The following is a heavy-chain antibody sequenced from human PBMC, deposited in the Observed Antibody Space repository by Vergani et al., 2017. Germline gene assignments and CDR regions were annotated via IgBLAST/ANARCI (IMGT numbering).Heavy chain of an antibody. CDR1: GFTFSSYA. CDR3: ARQPSSSSGIREYYFDD. D-gene: IGHD6-6*01. Sequence: EVQLLESGGGLVQPGGSLRLSCAASGFTFSSYAMSWVRQAPGKGLEWVSAISGSGGSTYYADSVKGRFTISRDNSKNTLYLQMTSLRAEDTAVYYCARQPSSSSGIREYYFDDWGQGTLVTVSS. J-gene: IGHJ4*02. V-gene: IGHV3-23*01. CDR2: ISGSGGST.